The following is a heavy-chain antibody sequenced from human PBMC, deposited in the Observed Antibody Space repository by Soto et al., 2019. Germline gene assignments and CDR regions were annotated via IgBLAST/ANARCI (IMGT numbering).Heavy chain of an antibody. J-gene: IGHJ5*02. CDR3: ARRLDDRGEKYFNWFAP. D-gene: IGHD2-21*01. CDR2: IYYSGST. V-gene: IGHV4-39*01. CDR1: AGSSSSSRCC. Sequence: SVALSVTCAVSAGSSSSSRCCCLFIRHPPGNGLELIGSIYYSGSTYYNPSLKSRVTISVDTSKNQFSLKLSSVTAADTAVYHCARRLDDRGEKYFNWFAPWRQRTRVTVSS.